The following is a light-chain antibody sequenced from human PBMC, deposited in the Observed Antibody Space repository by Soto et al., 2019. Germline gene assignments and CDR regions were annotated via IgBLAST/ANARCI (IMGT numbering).Light chain of an antibody. CDR3: QQYNRWPLT. V-gene: IGKV3-15*01. CDR2: GPS. CDR1: QGVRSD. J-gene: IGKJ4*01. Sequence: EIAMTQAPDTLSVSPRDRATLSCRASQGVRSDLAWYRQKPGQSPRLLIYGPSIRAAETPARFNGSGSETEFPLTISSLQSEDFAVYYCQQYNRWPLTCGGGTKVEIK.